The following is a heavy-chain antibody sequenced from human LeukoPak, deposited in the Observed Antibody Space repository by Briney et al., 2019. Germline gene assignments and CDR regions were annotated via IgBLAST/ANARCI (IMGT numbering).Heavy chain of an antibody. D-gene: IGHD6-6*01. V-gene: IGHV1-8*03. Sequence: ASVKVSCKASGYTFTSYDINWVRQATGQGLEWMGWMNPNSGNTGYAQTFQGRATITRNTSTSTAYMELCSLRSDDTAVYYCARGMIASAYSSSSVVDYWGQGTLVTVSS. CDR1: GYTFTSYD. J-gene: IGHJ4*02. CDR2: MNPNSGNT. CDR3: ARGMIASAYSSSSVVDY.